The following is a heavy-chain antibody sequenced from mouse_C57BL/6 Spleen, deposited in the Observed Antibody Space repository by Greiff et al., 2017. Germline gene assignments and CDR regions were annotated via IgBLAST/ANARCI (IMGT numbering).Heavy chain of an antibody. CDR1: GYTFTSYW. D-gene: IGHD2-2*01. CDR3: ARSPYGYDGPRYFDY. V-gene: IGHV1-55*01. CDR2: IYPGSGST. Sequence: VQLQQPGAELVKPGASVKMSCKASGYTFTSYWITWVKQRPGQGLEWLGDIYPGSGSTNYNEKFKSTATLTVDTSSSTAYMQLSSLTSEDSAVYYCARSPYGYDGPRYFDYWGQGTTLTVSS. J-gene: IGHJ2*01.